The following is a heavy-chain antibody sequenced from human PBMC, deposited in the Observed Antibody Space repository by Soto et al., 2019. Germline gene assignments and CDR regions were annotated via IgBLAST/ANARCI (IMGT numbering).Heavy chain of an antibody. Sequence: GGSLRLSCAASGFTFSSYAMSWVRQAPGKGLEWVSAISGSGGSTYYADSVKGRFTISRDNSKNTLYLQMNSLRAEDTAIYYCAALPGGVTMIVAKHWYFDYWGQGT. V-gene: IGHV3-23*01. J-gene: IGHJ4*02. CDR1: GFTFSSYA. D-gene: IGHD3-22*01. CDR2: ISGSGGST. CDR3: AALPGGVTMIVAKHWYFDY.